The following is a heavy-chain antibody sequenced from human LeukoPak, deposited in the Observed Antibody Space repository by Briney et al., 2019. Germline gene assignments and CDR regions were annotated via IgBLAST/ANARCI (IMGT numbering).Heavy chain of an antibody. D-gene: IGHD3-22*01. J-gene: IGHJ3*02. CDR1: GYTFTSYG. CDR2: ISAYNGNT. Sequence: SVKVSCKASGYTFTSYGISWVRQAPGQGLEWMGWISAYNGNTNYAQKLQGRVTMTTDTSTSTAYMELRSLRSEDTAVYYCATGYITMIVGAFDIWGQGTMVTVSS. V-gene: IGHV1-18*01. CDR3: ATGYITMIVGAFDI.